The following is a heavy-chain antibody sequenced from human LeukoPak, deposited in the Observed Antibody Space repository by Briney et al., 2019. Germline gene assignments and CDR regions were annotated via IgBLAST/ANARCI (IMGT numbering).Heavy chain of an antibody. J-gene: IGHJ4*02. Sequence: PSETLSLTCTVSGGSISSSTYYWGWIRQPPGKGLELIGSVSYSGSTYYNPSLKSRVTIVADTSKNQLSLKLASVAAADSAVYFCARQYEFWGQGTLVTVSS. V-gene: IGHV4-39*01. CDR1: GGSISSSTYY. CDR2: VSYSGST. D-gene: IGHD3-10*01. CDR3: ARQYEF.